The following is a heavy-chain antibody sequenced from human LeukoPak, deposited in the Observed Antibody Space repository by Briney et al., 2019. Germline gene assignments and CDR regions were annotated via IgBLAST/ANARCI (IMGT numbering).Heavy chain of an antibody. D-gene: IGHD5-18*01. CDR2: VWYDATKK. V-gene: IGHV3-33*06. CDR1: GFTFSNFA. Sequence: GGSLTLSCAASGFTFSNFAMHWVRQAPGKGREWVAVVWYDATKKYYVDSVDGRFTISRDNSKTTLYLQINSLRAEDTAVYYCAKEPQPWLGAFDIRGQGTMVTVSS. J-gene: IGHJ3*02. CDR3: AKEPQPWLGAFDI.